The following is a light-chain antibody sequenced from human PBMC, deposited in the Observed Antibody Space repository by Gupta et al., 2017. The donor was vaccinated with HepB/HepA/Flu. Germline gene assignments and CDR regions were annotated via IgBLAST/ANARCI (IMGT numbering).Light chain of an antibody. Sequence: EIVLTQSPATLSLSPGERATLSCRASQSVSSYLAWYQQTPGQAPRLLIYDASNRATGIPARFSGSGSGTDFTLTISSREPEDFAVYYCQQRSNWPWTFGQGTKVEIK. CDR1: QSVSSY. V-gene: IGKV3-11*01. CDR3: QQRSNWPWT. J-gene: IGKJ1*01. CDR2: DAS.